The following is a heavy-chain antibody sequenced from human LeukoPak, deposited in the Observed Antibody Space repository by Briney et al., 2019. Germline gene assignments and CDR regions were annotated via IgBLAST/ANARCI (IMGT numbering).Heavy chain of an antibody. Sequence: PGGSLRLSCVASGFTFSNYDMNWVRQVPGKGLEWVSYISNSGSSKYYVDSVKGRFTISRDNAKNSLYLQMNSLRPDDTADYYCARCTASCYANAFDVWGQGTLLTVSS. D-gene: IGHD2-2*01. J-gene: IGHJ3*01. CDR1: GFTFSNYD. V-gene: IGHV3-48*03. CDR3: ARCTASCYANAFDV. CDR2: ISNSGSSK.